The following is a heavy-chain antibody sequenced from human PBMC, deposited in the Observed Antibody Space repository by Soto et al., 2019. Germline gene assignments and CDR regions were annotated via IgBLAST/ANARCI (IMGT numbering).Heavy chain of an antibody. Sequence: QMQLVQSGPEVKKPGTSVKVSCKTSGFDFGSFGIQWLRQSHGQGFEWIGWIVVGTGNTNYAPNFQGRVTITRDMSTTTAYMDLTNLRSDDTAVYFCSMDRPDIAIGWPVWGQGTTVAVSS. V-gene: IGHV1-58*02. CDR1: GFDFGSFG. CDR2: IVVGTGNT. CDR3: SMDRPDIAIGWPV. D-gene: IGHD2-15*01. J-gene: IGHJ6*02.